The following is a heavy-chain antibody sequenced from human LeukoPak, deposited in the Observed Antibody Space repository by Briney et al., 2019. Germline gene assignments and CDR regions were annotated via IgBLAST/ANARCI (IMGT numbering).Heavy chain of an antibody. D-gene: IGHD6-19*01. J-gene: IGHJ4*02. V-gene: IGHV3-9*01. CDR1: GFIFDDYA. CDR2: ISWNSGSI. CDR3: AKDLGRYSSGWYPYFDY. Sequence: SLRLSCAASGFIFDDYAMHWVRQAPGKGLEWVSGISWNSGSIDYADSVKGRFTISRDNAKNSLYLQMNSLRAEDTAFYYCAKDLGRYSSGWYPYFDYWGRGTLVTVSS.